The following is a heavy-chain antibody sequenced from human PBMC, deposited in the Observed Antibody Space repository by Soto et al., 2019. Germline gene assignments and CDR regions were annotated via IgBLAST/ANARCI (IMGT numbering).Heavy chain of an antibody. J-gene: IGHJ4*02. V-gene: IGHV3-23*01. CDR3: AKARRYSSGYFDY. CDR1: GFTFSSYA. Sequence: SGGSLRLSCAASGFTFSSYAMSWVRQAPGKGLEWVSAISGSGGSTYYADSVKGRFTISRDNSKNTLYLQMNSLRAEDTAVYYCAKARRYSSGYFDYWGQGTLVTVSS. D-gene: IGHD6-19*01. CDR2: ISGSGGST.